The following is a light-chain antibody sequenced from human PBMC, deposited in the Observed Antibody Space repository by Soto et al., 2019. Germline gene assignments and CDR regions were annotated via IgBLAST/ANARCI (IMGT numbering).Light chain of an antibody. CDR3: ASYTSTTTLVV. CDR1: SSDIGRYNY. CDR2: GVN. Sequence: SALTQTASVSGSPGQSITISCTGTSSDIGRYNYVSWYQQHPVKAPRLVISGVNKRPSGISNRFSGSKSGNTASLTISGLQADDEAIYYCASYTSTTTLVVFGGGTQLTVL. V-gene: IGLV2-14*01. J-gene: IGLJ7*01.